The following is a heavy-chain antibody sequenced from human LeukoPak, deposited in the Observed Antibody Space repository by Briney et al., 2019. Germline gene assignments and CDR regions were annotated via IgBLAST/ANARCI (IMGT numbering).Heavy chain of an antibody. CDR1: GYTFTSYC. J-gene: IGHJ4*02. CDR3: ARDLSIGLQGIAGLALQYYFDY. V-gene: IGHV1-46*01. CDR2: INPSGGST. Sequence: ASVKVSCKASGYTFTSYCMHWVRQAPGQGLEWMGIINPSGGSTSYAQKFQGRVTMTRDTSTSTVYMELSSLRSEDTAVYYCARDLSIGLQGIAGLALQYYFDYWGQGTLVTVSS. D-gene: IGHD6-13*01.